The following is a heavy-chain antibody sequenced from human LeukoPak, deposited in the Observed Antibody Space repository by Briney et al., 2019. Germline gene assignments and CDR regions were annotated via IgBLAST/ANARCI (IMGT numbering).Heavy chain of an antibody. V-gene: IGHV4-61*02. J-gene: IGHJ6*03. CDR1: GGSISSGSYY. Sequence: SQTLSLTCTVSGGSISSGSYYWSWIRQPAGKGLEWLGRIYTSGSTNYNPSLKSRVTISVDTSKNQFSLKLSSVTAADTAVYYCARVEMATITEYYYYMDVWGKGTTVTVSS. CDR3: ARVEMATITEYYYYMDV. D-gene: IGHD5-24*01. CDR2: IYTSGST.